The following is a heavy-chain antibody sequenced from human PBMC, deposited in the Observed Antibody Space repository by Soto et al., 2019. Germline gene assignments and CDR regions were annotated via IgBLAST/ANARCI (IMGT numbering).Heavy chain of an antibody. D-gene: IGHD3-3*01. CDR1: GGTFSSYA. V-gene: IGHV1-69*13. CDR3: ARDWWDFWSGYYTTYYYYGMDV. J-gene: IGHJ6*02. CDR2: IIPIFGTA. Sequence: ASVKVSCKASGGTFSSYAISWVRQAPGQGLEWMGGIIPIFGTANYAQKFQGRVTITADESTSTAYMELSSLRSEDTAVYYCARDWWDFWSGYYTTYYYYGMDVWGQGTTVTVSS.